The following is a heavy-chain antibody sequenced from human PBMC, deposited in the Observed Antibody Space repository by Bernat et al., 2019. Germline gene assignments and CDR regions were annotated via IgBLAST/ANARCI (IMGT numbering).Heavy chain of an antibody. CDR1: GYIFVTYL. Sequence: QVQLVQSGPEMKKPGASVKVSCKASGYIFVTYLISWVRQAPGQGLEWMGWISTYQGNTRFAQKFQGRVTLTTDSSTSTVYMELRNLRPNDTAVYYCARGSNVNWIQHHWGWRTLVTVSS. CDR2: ISTYQGNT. J-gene: IGHJ4*02. V-gene: IGHV1-18*01. D-gene: IGHD5-18*01. CDR3: ARGSNVNWIQHH.